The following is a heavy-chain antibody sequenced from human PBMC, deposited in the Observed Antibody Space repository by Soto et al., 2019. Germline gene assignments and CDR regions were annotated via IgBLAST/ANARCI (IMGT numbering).Heavy chain of an antibody. CDR3: ARGRTGPTSYFDY. J-gene: IGHJ4*02. CDR1: GYTFTGYY. V-gene: IGHV1-2*02. Sequence: ASVKVSCKASGYTFTGYYLHWVRQAPGQGLEWMGWINPNSGGTNYAQKFQGRVTMTRDTSISTAYMELSRLRSDDTAVYYCARGRTGPTSYFDYWGQGNLVTVSS. D-gene: IGHD1-1*01. CDR2: INPNSGGT.